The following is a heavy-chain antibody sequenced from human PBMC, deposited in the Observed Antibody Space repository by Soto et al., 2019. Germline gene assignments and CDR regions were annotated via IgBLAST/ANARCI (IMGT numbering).Heavy chain of an antibody. V-gene: IGHV4-39*01. D-gene: IGHD6-19*01. CDR1: GGSISSTTFY. J-gene: IGHJ5*02. CDR3: ARLLGWSNYNYFDP. Sequence: SETLSLTCIVSGGSISSTTFYWGWIRQPPRQGLELIGSISYRGSTSYNPSLKSRVTISVDTSKNQFSLRLTSVTAADTAVYYCARLLGWSNYNYFDPWAQGTLVTVSS. CDR2: ISYRGST.